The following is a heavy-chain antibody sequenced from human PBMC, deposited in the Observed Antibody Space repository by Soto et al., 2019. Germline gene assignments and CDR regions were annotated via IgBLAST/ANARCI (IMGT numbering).Heavy chain of an antibody. Sequence: SETLSLTCAVSGGSISSDDYYWRWIRQPPGKGLEWIGYIYYSGSTYYNPSLKSRVTISVDTSKNQFSLKLRSVTAADTAVYYCARAYYDSTGYFWFDPWGQGTLVTVSS. CDR2: IYYSGST. V-gene: IGHV4-30-4*01. CDR3: ARAYYDSTGYFWFDP. CDR1: GGSISSDDYY. D-gene: IGHD3-22*01. J-gene: IGHJ5*02.